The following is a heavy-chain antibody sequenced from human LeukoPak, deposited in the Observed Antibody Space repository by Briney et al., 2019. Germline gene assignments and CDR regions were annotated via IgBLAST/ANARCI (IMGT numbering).Heavy chain of an antibody. CDR1: GGSISSYS. CDR2: FYTSGST. CDR3: ARERNFNDFWSGSSLDTFDI. Sequence: PSETLSLTCTVSGGSISSYSWSWIRQPAGKGLEWIGRFYTSGSTNYNPSLKSRVTMSVDTSKNQFSLKLSSVTAADTAVYYCARERNFNDFWSGSSLDTFDIWGQGTMVTVSS. D-gene: IGHD3-3*01. V-gene: IGHV4-4*07. J-gene: IGHJ3*02.